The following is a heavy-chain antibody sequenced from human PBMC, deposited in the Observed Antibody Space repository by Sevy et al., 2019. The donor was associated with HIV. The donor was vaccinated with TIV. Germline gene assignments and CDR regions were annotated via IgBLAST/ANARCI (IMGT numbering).Heavy chain of an antibody. CDR2: IKQDGSEQ. D-gene: IGHD3-10*01. V-gene: IGHV3-7*01. Sequence: GGSLRLSCAASGFTFSSYWMSWVRQAPGKGLEWVANIKQDGSEQYYVDSVKGRFTISRDNAKNSLYLQMNSLRAEDTAVYYCARESGSYYGQFDYWGQGTLVTVSS. CDR1: GFTFSSYW. J-gene: IGHJ4*02. CDR3: ARESGSYYGQFDY.